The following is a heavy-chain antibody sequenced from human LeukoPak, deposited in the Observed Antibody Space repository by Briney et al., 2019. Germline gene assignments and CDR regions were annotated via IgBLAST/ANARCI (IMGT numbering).Heavy chain of an antibody. CDR1: GFTSSDYC. CDR2: ISTSGDFT. D-gene: IGHD2-15*01. Sequence: GGSLRLSCAASGFTSSDYCMSWIRQAPGKGLECVSFISTSGDFTYYAASVKGRFTVSRDNSKNTLYLQMNSLRADDTAVYYCAGCSGGSCYSRGKYGVDVWGQGTTVIVSS. CDR3: AGCSGGSCYSRGKYGVDV. J-gene: IGHJ6*02. V-gene: IGHV3-23*01.